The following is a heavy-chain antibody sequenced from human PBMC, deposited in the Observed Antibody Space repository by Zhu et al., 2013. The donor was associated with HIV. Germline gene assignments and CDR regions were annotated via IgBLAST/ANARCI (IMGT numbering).Heavy chain of an antibody. D-gene: IGHD6-6*01. CDR3: ARDPALTTARPNYYYYMDV. Sequence: QVQLVQSGAEVKKPGSSVKVSCKASGGTFSSYAISWVRQAPGQGLEWMGGIIPIFGTANYAQKFQGRVTITADKSTSTAYMELSSLRSDDTAVYYCARDPALTTARPNYYYYMDVWGKGTTVTVSS. CDR2: IIPIFGTA. CDR1: GGTFSSYA. J-gene: IGHJ6*03. V-gene: IGHV1-69*06.